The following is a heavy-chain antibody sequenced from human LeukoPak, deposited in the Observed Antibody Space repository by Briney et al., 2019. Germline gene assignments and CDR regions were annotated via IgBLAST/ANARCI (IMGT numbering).Heavy chain of an antibody. V-gene: IGHV3-43*02. CDR2: IGGDGDAT. CDR1: VFTFCDYA. Sequence: GGSLRLSCGASVFTFCDYAMHCVRQAPGEGLECVSLIGGDGDATYYTASVKGRFTISRDNSKNTLFLQMNSLTTEDTALYYCGLGRTMYFGELLPLNWGQGTLVTVSS. CDR3: GLGRTMYFGELLPLN. D-gene: IGHD3-10*01. J-gene: IGHJ4*02.